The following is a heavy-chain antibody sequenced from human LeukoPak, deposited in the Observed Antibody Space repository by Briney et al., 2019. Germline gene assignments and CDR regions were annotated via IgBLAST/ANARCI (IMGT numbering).Heavy chain of an antibody. CDR1: GGSISISSTNC. D-gene: IGHD4-23*01. CDR3: ARNGGNSDYDY. Sequence: SETLSLTCAVPGGSISISSTNCWTWVRQPPGKGLEWIGEIYHSGATNYNPSLKSRVTMLLDKSKNQFSLRLNSVTAADTAVYYCARNGGNSDYDYWGQGTLVTVSA. J-gene: IGHJ4*02. V-gene: IGHV4-4*02. CDR2: IYHSGAT.